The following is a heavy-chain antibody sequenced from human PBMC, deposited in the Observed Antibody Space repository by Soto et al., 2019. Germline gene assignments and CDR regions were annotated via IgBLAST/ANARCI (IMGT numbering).Heavy chain of an antibody. CDR2: MNPNSGNT. D-gene: IGHD3-10*01. Sequence: GASVKVSCKASGYTFTSYDINWVRQATGQGLEWMGWMNPNSGNTGYAQKFQGRVTMIRNTSISTAYMELSSLRSEDTAVYYCARGNPGGSGSYAEYYYYYMDVWGKGTTVTVSS. CDR1: GYTFTSYD. V-gene: IGHV1-8*01. J-gene: IGHJ6*03. CDR3: ARGNPGGSGSYAEYYYYYMDV.